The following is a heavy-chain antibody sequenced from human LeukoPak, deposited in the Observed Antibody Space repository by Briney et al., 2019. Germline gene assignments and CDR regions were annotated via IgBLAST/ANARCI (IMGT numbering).Heavy chain of an antibody. J-gene: IGHJ3*02. D-gene: IGHD3-3*01. CDR2: ISAYNGNT. CDR1: GYTFTSYG. V-gene: IGHV1-18*01. CDR3: ARDSGIGSDYDFWSGYYIPRDAFDI. Sequence: GASVKVSCKASGYTFTSYGISWVRQAPGQGLEWMGWISAYNGNTNYAQKLQGRVTMTTDTSTSTAYMELRSLRSDDTAVYYCARDSGIGSDYDFWSGYYIPRDAFDIWGQGTMVTVSS.